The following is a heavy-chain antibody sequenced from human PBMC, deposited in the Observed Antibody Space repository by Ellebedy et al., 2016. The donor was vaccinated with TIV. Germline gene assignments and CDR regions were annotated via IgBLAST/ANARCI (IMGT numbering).Heavy chain of an antibody. V-gene: IGHV1-46*01. D-gene: IGHD2-15*01. CDR3: ASIVHCSGGSCYSGGPVGMDV. Sequence: ASVKVSCKASGYTFTSYYMHWVRQAPGQGLEWMGIINPSGGSTSYAQKFQGRVTMTRDTSTSTVYMELSSLRSEDTAVYYCASIVHCSGGSCYSGGPVGMDVWGQGTTVTVSS. CDR2: INPSGGST. CDR1: GYTFTSYY. J-gene: IGHJ6*02.